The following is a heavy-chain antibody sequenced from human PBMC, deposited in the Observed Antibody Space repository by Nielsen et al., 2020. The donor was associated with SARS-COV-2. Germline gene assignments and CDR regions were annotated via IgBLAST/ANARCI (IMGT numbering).Heavy chain of an antibody. CDR1: GYTFTSYG. D-gene: IGHD3-9*01. CDR3: ARELIGYDILTGYYTPYTWFDP. J-gene: IGHJ5*02. Sequence: ASVKVSCKASGYTFTSYGISWVRQAPGQGLEWMGWISAYNGNTNYAQKLQGRVTMTTDTSTSTAYMELRSLRSDDTAVYYCARELIGYDILTGYYTPYTWFDPWGQGTLVTVSS. CDR2: ISAYNGNT. V-gene: IGHV1-18*01.